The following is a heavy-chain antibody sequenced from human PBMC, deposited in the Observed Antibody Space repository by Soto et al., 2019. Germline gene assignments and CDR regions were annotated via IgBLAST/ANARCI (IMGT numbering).Heavy chain of an antibody. CDR1: GFTFSDYY. Sequence: PGGSLILSCAASGFTFSDYYMSWIRQAPGKGLEWVSYISSSSSYTNYADSVKGRFTISRDNAKNSLYLQMNSLRAEDTAVYYCARDHHRYSGYDYVDYWGQGTLVTVSS. CDR3: ARDHHRYSGYDYVDY. V-gene: IGHV3-11*05. CDR2: ISSSSSYT. J-gene: IGHJ4*02. D-gene: IGHD5-12*01.